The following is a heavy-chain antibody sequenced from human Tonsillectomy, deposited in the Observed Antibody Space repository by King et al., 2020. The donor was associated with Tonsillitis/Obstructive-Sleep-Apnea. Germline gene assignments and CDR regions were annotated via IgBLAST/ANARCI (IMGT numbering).Heavy chain of an antibody. Sequence: VQLQQWGAGLLKPSETLSLTCAVYGGSFSGYYWSWIRQPPGKGLEWIGEINHSGSTNYNPSLKSRVTISVDTSKNQFSLKLSSVTAADTAVYYCAREAQRGDFWSGYYKDYFDYWGQGTLVTVSS. CDR2: INHSGST. V-gene: IGHV4-34*01. CDR3: AREAQRGDFWSGYYKDYFDY. J-gene: IGHJ4*02. CDR1: GGSFSGYY. D-gene: IGHD3-3*01.